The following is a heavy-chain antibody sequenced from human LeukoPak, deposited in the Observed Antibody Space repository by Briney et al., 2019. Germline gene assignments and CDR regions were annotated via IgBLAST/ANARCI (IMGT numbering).Heavy chain of an antibody. V-gene: IGHV3-30*18. D-gene: IGHD5-24*01. Sequence: GGSLRLSCAASGFAFSSYGMHWVRQAPGKGLEWVAVISYDESNKYCADSVKGRFTISRDNSKNTLYLQMNSLRAEDTAVYYCAKDTEMATLIRGQGTLVTVSS. CDR2: ISYDESNK. J-gene: IGHJ4*02. CDR3: AKDTEMATLI. CDR1: GFAFSSYG.